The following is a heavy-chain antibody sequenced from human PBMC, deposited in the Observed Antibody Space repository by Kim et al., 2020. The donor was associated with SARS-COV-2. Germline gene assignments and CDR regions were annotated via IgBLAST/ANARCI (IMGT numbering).Heavy chain of an antibody. D-gene: IGHD3-10*01. CDR1: GYTFTSYA. Sequence: ASVKVSCKASGYTFTSYAMHWVRQAPGQRLEWMGWINAGNGNTKYSQKFQGRVTITRDTSASTAYMELSSLRSEDTAVYYCARVTPARLLWFGGTLESWFDPWGQGTLVTVSS. V-gene: IGHV1-3*01. J-gene: IGHJ5*02. CDR2: INAGNGNT. CDR3: ARVTPARLLWFGGTLESWFDP.